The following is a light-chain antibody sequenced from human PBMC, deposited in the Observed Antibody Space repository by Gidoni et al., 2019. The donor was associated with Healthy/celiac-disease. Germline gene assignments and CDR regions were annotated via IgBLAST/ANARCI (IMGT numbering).Light chain of an antibody. J-gene: IGKJ2*01. V-gene: IGKV1-39*01. Sequence: DIQMTPSPSSLSASVGDRVTITCRASQSINSYLNWYQQKPGKAPKLLIYYASSLQSGVPSRFSGSGSGTDFTLTISSLQPEDFATYYCQQSYSTPYTFGQGTKLEIK. CDR1: QSINSY. CDR3: QQSYSTPYT. CDR2: YAS.